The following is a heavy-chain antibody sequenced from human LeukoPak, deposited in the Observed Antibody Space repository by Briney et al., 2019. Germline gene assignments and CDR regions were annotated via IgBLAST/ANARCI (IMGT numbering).Heavy chain of an antibody. D-gene: IGHD7-27*01. J-gene: IGHJ4*02. Sequence: SQTLSLTCAVSVGSISSGVYYWGWIRHPPGEGLGWIGYIYHSGSTYYNPSLKSRVTISVGRSKNQFSLKLSSVTAADTAVYYSARGERANWGSRVDYWGQGTLVTVSS. CDR3: ARGERANWGSRVDY. CDR2: IYHSGST. V-gene: IGHV4-30-2*01. CDR1: VGSISSGVYY.